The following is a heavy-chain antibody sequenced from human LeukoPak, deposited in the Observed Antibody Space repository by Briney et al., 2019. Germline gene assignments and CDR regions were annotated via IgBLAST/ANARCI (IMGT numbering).Heavy chain of an antibody. J-gene: IGHJ5*02. Sequence: PSETLSLTCTVSGGSISSYYWSWIRQPPGKGLEWIGYIYYSGSTYYNPSLKSRVTISVDTSKNQFSLKLSSVTAADTAVYYCARRTVGATVGGFDPWGQGTLVTVSS. CDR2: IYYSGST. CDR3: ARRTVGATVGGFDP. CDR1: GGSISSYY. D-gene: IGHD1-26*01. V-gene: IGHV4-59*08.